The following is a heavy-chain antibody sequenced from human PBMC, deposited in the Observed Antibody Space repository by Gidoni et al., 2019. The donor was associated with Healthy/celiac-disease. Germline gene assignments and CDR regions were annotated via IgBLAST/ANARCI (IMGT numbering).Heavy chain of an antibody. D-gene: IGHD6-13*01. J-gene: IGHJ4*02. V-gene: IGHV4-4*08. CDR3: ARRRSSSWSGGGGPFDY. Sequence: QVQLQESGPGLVKPSETLSLTCTVAGGSISSYYWSWIRQPPGKGLEWIGYIYNSGSTNYNPSLKSRVTISVDTSKNQFSLKLGSVTAADPAVFYWARRRSSSWSGGGGPFDYWGQGNLVTVSS. CDR1: GGSISSYY. CDR2: IYNSGST.